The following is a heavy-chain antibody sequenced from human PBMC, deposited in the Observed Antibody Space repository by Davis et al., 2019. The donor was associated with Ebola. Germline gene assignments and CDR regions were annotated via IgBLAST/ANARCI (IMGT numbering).Heavy chain of an antibody. CDR3: ATDLVGAAVYYYYGMDV. D-gene: IGHD1-26*01. CDR2: INPSGGST. J-gene: IGHJ6*02. Sequence: AASVKVSCKASGYTFTSYYMHWVRQAPGQGLEWMGIINPSGGSTSYAQKFQGRVTMTRDTSTSTVYMELSSLRSEDTAVYYCATDLVGAAVYYYYGMDVWGQGTTVTVSS. CDR1: GYTFTSYY. V-gene: IGHV1-46*01.